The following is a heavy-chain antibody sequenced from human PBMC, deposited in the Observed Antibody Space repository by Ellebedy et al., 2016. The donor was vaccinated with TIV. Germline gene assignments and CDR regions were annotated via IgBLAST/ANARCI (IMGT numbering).Heavy chain of an antibody. CDR1: GFTFRNFA. CDR3: AKLDSSGYYYGRFDY. CDR2: ISSSGVST. D-gene: IGHD3-22*01. J-gene: IGHJ4*02. V-gene: IGHV3-23*01. Sequence: GESLKISCAASGFTFRNFAMTWVRQAPGRGLEWVSSISSSGVSTDYADSVRGRVTISRDNSQNTLYLQMNSLRADDTALYYCAKLDSSGYYYGRFDYWGQGTLVTVSS.